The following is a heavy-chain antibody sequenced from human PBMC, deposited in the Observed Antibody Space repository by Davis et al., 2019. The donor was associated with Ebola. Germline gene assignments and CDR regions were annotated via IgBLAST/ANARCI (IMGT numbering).Heavy chain of an antibody. CDR2: ISSGSSYI. CDR3: ARDGYSGYETDGGGHIYYYYYGMDV. V-gene: IGHV3-21*01. CDR1: GFTFSSYS. Sequence: GGSLRLSCAASGFTFSSYSMNWVRQAPGKGLEWVSSISSGSSYIYYADSVKGRFTISRDNAKNSLYLQMNSLRAEDTAVYYCARDGYSGYETDGGGHIYYYYYGMDVWGQGTTVTVSS. J-gene: IGHJ6*02. D-gene: IGHD5-12*01.